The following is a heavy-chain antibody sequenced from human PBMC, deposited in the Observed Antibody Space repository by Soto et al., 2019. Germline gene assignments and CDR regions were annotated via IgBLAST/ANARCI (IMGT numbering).Heavy chain of an antibody. J-gene: IGHJ3*02. D-gene: IGHD3-3*01. CDR1: GFTFSSYG. CDR2: ISYDGSNK. CDR3: AKREGESYYYFLSGSSRAFDI. V-gene: IGHV3-30*18. Sequence: GGSLRLSCAASGFTFSSYGMHWVRQAPGKGLEWVAVISYDGSNKYYADSVKGRFTISRDNSKNTLYLQMNSLRAEDTAAYYCAKREGESYYYFLSGSSRAFDICGQGTM.